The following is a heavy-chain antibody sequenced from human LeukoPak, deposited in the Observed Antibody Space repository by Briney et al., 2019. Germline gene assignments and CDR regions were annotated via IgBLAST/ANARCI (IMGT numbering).Heavy chain of an antibody. J-gene: IGHJ4*02. V-gene: IGHV3-15*05. D-gene: IGHD3-10*01. CDR2: IKSKADGETT. CDR3: TTDLAITMIRGVIVY. Sequence: GGSLRLSCAASGFSFTNAWMTWVRQAPGKGLEWVGRIKSKADGETTDYAAPVKGRCTMSRDDSKATLYLQMNYVNTEDTAVYYCTTDLAITMIRGVIVYWGQGTLVTVSS. CDR1: GFSFTNAW.